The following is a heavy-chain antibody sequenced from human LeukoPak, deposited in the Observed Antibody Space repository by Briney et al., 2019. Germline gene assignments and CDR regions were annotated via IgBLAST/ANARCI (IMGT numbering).Heavy chain of an antibody. J-gene: IGHJ4*02. CDR1: GFTFSSYG. Sequence: GGSLRLSCAASGFTFSSYGMHWVRQAPGKGLEWVSAISGSGGSTYYADSVKGRFTISRDNSKNTLYLQMNSLRAEDTAVYYCAKVPNYYGSGSYTFDYWGQGTLVTVSS. V-gene: IGHV3-23*01. D-gene: IGHD3-10*01. CDR3: AKVPNYYGSGSYTFDY. CDR2: ISGSGGST.